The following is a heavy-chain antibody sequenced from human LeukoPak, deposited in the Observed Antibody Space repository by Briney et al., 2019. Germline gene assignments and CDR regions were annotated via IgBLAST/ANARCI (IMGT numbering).Heavy chain of an antibody. CDR2: ISSSSSYI. CDR3: ARDGGGPTYGMDV. Sequence: GGSLRLSCAASGFTFSSYSMNWVRQAPGKGLEWVSSISSSSSYIYYADSVKGRLTISRDNAKNSLYLQMNSLRAEDTAVYYCARDGGGPTYGMDVWGQGTTVTVSS. CDR1: GFTFSSYS. V-gene: IGHV3-21*04. D-gene: IGHD2-15*01. J-gene: IGHJ6*02.